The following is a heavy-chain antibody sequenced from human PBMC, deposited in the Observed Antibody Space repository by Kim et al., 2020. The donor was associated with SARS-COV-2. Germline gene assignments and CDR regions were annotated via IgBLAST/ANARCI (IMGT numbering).Heavy chain of an antibody. V-gene: IGHV3-23*01. Sequence: GGSLRLSCAASGFTFSSYAMSWVRQAPGKGLEWVSAISGSGGSTYYADSVKGRFTISRDNSKNTLYLQMNSLRAEDTAVYYCAKDRITIFGVVIPTSDYWGQGTLVTVSS. J-gene: IGHJ4*02. CDR3: AKDRITIFGVVIPTSDY. D-gene: IGHD3-3*01. CDR2: ISGSGGST. CDR1: GFTFSSYA.